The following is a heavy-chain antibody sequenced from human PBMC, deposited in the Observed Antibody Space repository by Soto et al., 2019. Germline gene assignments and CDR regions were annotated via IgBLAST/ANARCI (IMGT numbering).Heavy chain of an antibody. CDR2: ISGSGGST. Sequence: GGSLRLSCAASGFTFSSYAMSWVRQAPGKGLEWVSAISGSGGSTYYADSVKGRFTISRDNSKNTLYLQMNSLRAEDTAVYYCAKDPRYSSGWYLGMDVWGQGTTVTVSS. CDR3: AKDPRYSSGWYLGMDV. CDR1: GFTFSSYA. D-gene: IGHD6-19*01. J-gene: IGHJ6*02. V-gene: IGHV3-23*01.